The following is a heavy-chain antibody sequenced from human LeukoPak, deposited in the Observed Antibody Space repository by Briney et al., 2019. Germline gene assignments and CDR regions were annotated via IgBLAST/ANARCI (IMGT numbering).Heavy chain of an antibody. CDR2: IYTSGST. V-gene: IGHV4-61*02. J-gene: IGHJ4*02. Sequence: PSQTLSLTCTVSGGSISSGSYYWRWIRQPAGKGLEWIGRIYTSGSTNYNPSLKSRLTISVDTSKNQFSLKLSSGTAADTAVYYCARQWELSFDYWGQGTLVTVSS. CDR1: GGSISSGSYY. D-gene: IGHD1-26*01. CDR3: ARQWELSFDY.